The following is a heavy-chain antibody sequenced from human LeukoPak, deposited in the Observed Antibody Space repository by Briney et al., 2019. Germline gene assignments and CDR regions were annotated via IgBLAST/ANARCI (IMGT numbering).Heavy chain of an antibody. J-gene: IGHJ5*02. Sequence: SGHTLVKPTQTLTLTCTFSGFSLSTSGVGVGWIRQPPGKALERLALIYWDDDKRYSPSLKSRLTITKDTSKNQVVLTITNMDPVDTATYYCAHSMAVAGFNWFDPRGQGTLVTVSS. D-gene: IGHD6-19*01. CDR2: IYWDDDK. V-gene: IGHV2-5*02. CDR1: GFSLSTSGVG. CDR3: AHSMAVAGFNWFDP.